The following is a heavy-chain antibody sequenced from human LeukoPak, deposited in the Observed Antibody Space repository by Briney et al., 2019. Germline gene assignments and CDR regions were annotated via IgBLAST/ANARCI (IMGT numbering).Heavy chain of an antibody. CDR2: ISWNSGSI. V-gene: IGHV3-9*01. CDR3: ARDLSLDCSSTSCYRY. J-gene: IGHJ4*02. Sequence: PGGSLRLSCAASGFTFDDYAMHWVRQAPGKGLEWVSGISWNSGSIGYADSVKGRFTISRDNAKNSLYLQMNSLRAEDTAVYYCARDLSLDCSSTSCYRYWGQGTLVTVSS. CDR1: GFTFDDYA. D-gene: IGHD2-2*02.